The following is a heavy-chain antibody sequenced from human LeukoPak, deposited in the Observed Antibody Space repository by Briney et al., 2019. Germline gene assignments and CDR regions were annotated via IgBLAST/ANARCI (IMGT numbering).Heavy chain of an antibody. CDR1: GFTFSSYT. CDR3: ARETELAY. V-gene: IGHV3-21*01. CDR2: ISSTSSSI. Sequence: GGSLRLSRAASGFTFSSYTMNWVRQAPGKGLEWVSSISSTSSSIYYADSWKGRFTISRDNAKNSLYLQMSSLRAEDTAVYYCARETELAYWGQGTLVTVSS. D-gene: IGHD6-6*01. J-gene: IGHJ4*02.